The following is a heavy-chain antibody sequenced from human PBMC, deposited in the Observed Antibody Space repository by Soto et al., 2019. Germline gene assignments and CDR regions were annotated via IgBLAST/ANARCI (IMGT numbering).Heavy chain of an antibody. V-gene: IGHV1-3*01. D-gene: IGHD6-25*01. CDR1: GYTLTRYA. CDR2: INPDNDNT. Sequence: GASVKVSCKASGYTLTRYALHWVRQAPGQSLECMGWINPDNDNTRYSQKFQGRVTITRDTSASTAYMELSSLRSEDTAVYYCAIVRAGYWGQGTLVTVS. J-gene: IGHJ4*02. CDR3: AIVRAGY.